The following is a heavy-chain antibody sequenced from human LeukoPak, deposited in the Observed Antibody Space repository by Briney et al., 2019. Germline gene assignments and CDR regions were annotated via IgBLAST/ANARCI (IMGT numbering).Heavy chain of an antibody. CDR3: ARDGFYYALGY. V-gene: IGHV3-7*01. D-gene: IGHD3-10*01. CDR1: GFTFTNYW. CDR2: IKQDGSEK. Sequence: PGGSLRLSCAASGFTFTNYWMSWVRQAPGKGPEWVANIKQDGSEKCYVDSVKGRFTISRDNAKNSLYLQMNSLRAEDTAVYYCARDGFYYALGYWGQGTLVTVSS. J-gene: IGHJ4*02.